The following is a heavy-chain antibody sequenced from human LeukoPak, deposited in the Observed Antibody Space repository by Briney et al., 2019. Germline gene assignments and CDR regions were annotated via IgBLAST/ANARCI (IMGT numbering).Heavy chain of an antibody. V-gene: IGHV4-39*07. CDR2: IYYSGST. D-gene: IGHD6-19*01. CDR3: ARDYTSRGAVAGTLSPRSVQYYYYYMDV. CDR1: GGSISSSSYY. J-gene: IGHJ6*03. Sequence: SETLSLTCTVSGGSISSSSYYWGWIRQPPGKGLEWIGSIYYSGSTYYNPSLKSRVTISVDTSKNQFSLKLSSVTAADTAVYYCARDYTSRGAVAGTLSPRSVQYYYYYMDVWGKGTTVTISS.